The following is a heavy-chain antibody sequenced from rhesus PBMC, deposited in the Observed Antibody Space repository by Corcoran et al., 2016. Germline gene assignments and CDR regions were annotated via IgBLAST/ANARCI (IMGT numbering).Heavy chain of an antibody. CDR3: ARGRSGTVTAIDY. Sequence: QVQLQESGPGLVKPSETLSLTCAVSGFSISSGYGWTWIPQPPGKGLGWIGYMGGSSGSTNYKSSLKSRVTISKDTSKNQLSLKMSCVTAADTAVYYCARGRSGTVTAIDYWGQGVLVTVSS. J-gene: IGHJ4*01. CDR2: MGGSSGST. CDR1: GFSISSGYG. V-gene: IGHV4-127*01. D-gene: IGHD4-23*01.